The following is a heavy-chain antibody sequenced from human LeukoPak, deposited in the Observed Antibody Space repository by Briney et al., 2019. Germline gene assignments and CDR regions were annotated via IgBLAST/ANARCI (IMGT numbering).Heavy chain of an antibody. CDR1: GGSISIGDYC. Sequence: SHTLSLTCTVSGGSISIGDYCSRCIRQPPGKGLECFRYIYYSGSTDHNPSLRKRVTIQVDTSKNQFSLKLSSVTAADKAVYYCARERITIFGVVKSGWFDPWGQGTMVSVSS. J-gene: IGHJ5*02. CDR2: IYYSGST. D-gene: IGHD3-3*01. CDR3: ARERITIFGVVKSGWFDP. V-gene: IGHV4-30-4*01.